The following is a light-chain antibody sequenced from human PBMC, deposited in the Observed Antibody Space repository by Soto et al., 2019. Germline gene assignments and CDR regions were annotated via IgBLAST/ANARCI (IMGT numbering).Light chain of an antibody. V-gene: IGKV3-20*01. J-gene: IGKJ4*01. Sequence: EIVLTQSPGTLSLSPGERATLSCRASQSVTSTYLAWYQQKPGQAPRLLIYGASNRATGIPDMFTGSGSATVCTLTIGRLETEDLEVYYCLLYGGEPRTCGGGTRVEIK. CDR1: QSVTSTY. CDR3: LLYGGEPRT. CDR2: GAS.